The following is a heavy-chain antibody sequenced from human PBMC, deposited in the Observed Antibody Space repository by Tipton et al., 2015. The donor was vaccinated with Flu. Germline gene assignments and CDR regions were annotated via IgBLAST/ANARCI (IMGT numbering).Heavy chain of an antibody. J-gene: IGHJ4*02. CDR1: GFTFSSYW. D-gene: IGHD1-14*01. Sequence: GSLRLSCAASGFTFSSYWMSWVRQAPGKGLEWVANIKQDGSEKYYVDSVKGRFTISRDNAKNSLYLQMNSLRAEDTAVYYYARDFRAVWVPPPHRPLDYWGQGTLVTVSS. V-gene: IGHV3-7*01. CDR2: IKQDGSEK. CDR3: ARDFRAVWVPPPHRPLDY.